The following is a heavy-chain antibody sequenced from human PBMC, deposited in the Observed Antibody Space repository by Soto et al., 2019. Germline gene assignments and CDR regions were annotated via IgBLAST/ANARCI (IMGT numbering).Heavy chain of an antibody. J-gene: IGHJ4*02. CDR2: IKSKTDGGTT. D-gene: IGHD4-4*01. CDR3: TTANDNYEALTYFDY. CDR1: GFTFSNAW. Sequence: GGSLRLSCAASGFTFSNAWMSWVRQAPGKGLEWVGRIKSKTDGGTTDYAAPVKGRFTISRDDSKNTLYLQMNSLKTEDTAVYYCTTANDNYEALTYFDYWGQGTLVTVSS. V-gene: IGHV3-15*01.